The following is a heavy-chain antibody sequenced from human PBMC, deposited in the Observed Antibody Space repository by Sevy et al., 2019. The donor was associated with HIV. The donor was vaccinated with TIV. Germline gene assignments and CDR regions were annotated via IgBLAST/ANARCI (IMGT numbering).Heavy chain of an antibody. CDR1: GGSFSGYY. CDR2: INHSGST. V-gene: IGHV4-34*01. CDR3: ARDQDSRRSLDN. Sequence: SETLSLTCAVYGGSFSGYYWSWIRQPPGKELEWIGEINHSGSTNYNPSLKSRVTISVDTSKNQFSLKLSSVTAADTAVYYCARDQDSRRSLDNWGQGTLVTVSS. J-gene: IGHJ4*02. D-gene: IGHD6-6*01.